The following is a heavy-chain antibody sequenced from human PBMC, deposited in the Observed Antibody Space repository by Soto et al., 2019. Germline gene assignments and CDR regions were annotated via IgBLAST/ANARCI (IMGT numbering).Heavy chain of an antibody. D-gene: IGHD5-12*01. J-gene: IGHJ4*02. Sequence: PSETLSLTCTVSGGSISSSSYYWGWIRQPPGKGLEWIGSIYYSGSTYYNPSLKSRVTISVDTSKNQFSLKLSSVTAADTAVYYCARLGYSGYVGWTYFDYWGQGTLVTVSS. V-gene: IGHV4-39*01. CDR3: ARLGYSGYVGWTYFDY. CDR2: IYYSGST. CDR1: GGSISSSSYY.